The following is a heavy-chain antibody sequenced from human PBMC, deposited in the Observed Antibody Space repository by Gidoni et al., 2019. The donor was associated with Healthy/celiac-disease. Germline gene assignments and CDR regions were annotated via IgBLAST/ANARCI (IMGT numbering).Heavy chain of an antibody. CDR3: AKDPAPYIAARLPSDY. CDR2: ISGSGGST. J-gene: IGHJ4*02. Sequence: EVQLLESGGGLVQPGGSLRLSCAASGFTFSSYAMSWVRQAPGKGLEWVSAISGSGGSTYYADSVKGRFTISRDNSKNTLYLQMNSLRAEDTAVYYCAKDPAPYIAARLPSDYWGQGTLVTVSS. V-gene: IGHV3-23*01. CDR1: GFTFSSYA. D-gene: IGHD6-6*01.